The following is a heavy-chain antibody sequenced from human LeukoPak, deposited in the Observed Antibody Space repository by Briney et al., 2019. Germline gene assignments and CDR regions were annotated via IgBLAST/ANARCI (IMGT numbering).Heavy chain of an antibody. J-gene: IGHJ3*02. CDR1: GFTSSSYW. V-gene: IGHV3-7*01. Sequence: GGSLRLSCAASGFTSSSYWMSWVRHAPGKGLEWAANIKQDGREKSYVDSVKGRFTISRDNAKNSLYLQMNSLRAEDTAVYYCATSQSTSGQYGNAFDIWGQGTMVTVSS. CDR3: ATSQSTSGQYGNAFDI. D-gene: IGHD2-15*01. CDR2: IKQDGREK.